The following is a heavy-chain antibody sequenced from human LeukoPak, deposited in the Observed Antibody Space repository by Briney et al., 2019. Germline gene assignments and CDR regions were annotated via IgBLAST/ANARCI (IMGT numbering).Heavy chain of an antibody. CDR2: IYYSGST. D-gene: IGHD5-24*01. CDR3: ARRGLQRVFDY. J-gene: IGHJ4*02. Sequence: SETLSLTCTVSGGSISSYYWSWIRQPPGKGLEWIGYIYYSGSTNYNPSLKSRVTISVDTPKNQFSLKLSSVTAADTAVYYCARRGLQRVFDYWGQGTLVTVSS. V-gene: IGHV4-59*08. CDR1: GGSISSYY.